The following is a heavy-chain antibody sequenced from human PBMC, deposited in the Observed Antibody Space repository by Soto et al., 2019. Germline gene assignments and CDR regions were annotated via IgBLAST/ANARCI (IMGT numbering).Heavy chain of an antibody. CDR1: GFTFYDYA. J-gene: IGHJ6*02. V-gene: IGHV3-9*01. D-gene: IGHD2-8*01. CDR2: ISWNSGSI. Sequence: GGALRLSCAPSGFTFYDYAMHSVRQAPGKGLEWVSGISWNSGSIGYADSVKGRFTISRDNAKNSLYLQMNSLRAEDTALYYCAKESMVAITWSDGMDVWGQGTTVTVSS. CDR3: AKESMVAITWSDGMDV.